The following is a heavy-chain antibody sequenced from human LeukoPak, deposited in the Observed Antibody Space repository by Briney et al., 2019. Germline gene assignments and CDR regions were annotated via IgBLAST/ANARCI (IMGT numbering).Heavy chain of an antibody. V-gene: IGHV4-59*01. J-gene: IGHJ3*02. Sequence: SETLSLTCTVSGXSISSYYWSWIRQPPGEGLEWIGYIYYSGSTNYNPSLKSRVTISVDTSKNQFSLKLSSVTAADTAVYYCARQYDSSGYYSYDAFDIWGQGTMVTVSS. CDR3: ARQYDSSGYYSYDAFDI. CDR2: IYYSGST. D-gene: IGHD3-22*01. CDR1: GXSISSYY.